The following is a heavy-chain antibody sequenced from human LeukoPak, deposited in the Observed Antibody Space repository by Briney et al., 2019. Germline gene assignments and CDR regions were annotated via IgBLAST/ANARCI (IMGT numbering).Heavy chain of an antibody. V-gene: IGHV4-39*07. CDR1: GGSISSSSYY. D-gene: IGHD5-24*01. J-gene: IGHJ4*02. Sequence: SETLSLTCTVSGGSISSSSYYWGWIRQPPGKGLEWIGSIYYSGSTYYNPSLKSRVTISVDTSKNQFSLKLSSVTAADTAVYYCARDHRGLESYWGQGTLVTVSS. CDR2: IYYSGST. CDR3: ARDHRGLESY.